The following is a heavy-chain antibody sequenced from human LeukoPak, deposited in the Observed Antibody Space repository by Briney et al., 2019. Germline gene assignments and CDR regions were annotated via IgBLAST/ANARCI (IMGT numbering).Heavy chain of an antibody. CDR3: ARVALGSYNWFDP. CDR2: ISSSSSYI. CDR1: GFTFSSYS. D-gene: IGHD3-10*01. Sequence: GGSLRLSCAASGFTFSSYSMNWVRQAPGKGLEWVSSISSSSSYIYYADSVKGRFTISRDNAKNSLYLQMNSLRAEDTAVYYCARVALGSYNWFDPWGQGTLVTVSS. V-gene: IGHV3-21*01. J-gene: IGHJ5*02.